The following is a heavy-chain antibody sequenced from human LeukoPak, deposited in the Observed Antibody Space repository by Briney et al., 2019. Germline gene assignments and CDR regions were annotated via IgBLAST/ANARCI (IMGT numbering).Heavy chain of an antibody. V-gene: IGHV1-8*01. D-gene: IGHD3-22*01. CDR3: ARGQNYYDSSGYRLGDY. Sequence: ASVKVSCKASGYTFTSYDINWVRQATGQGLEWMGWMNPNSGNTGYAQKFQGRVTMTGNTSISTAYMELSSLRSEDTAVYYCARGQNYYDSSGYRLGDYWGQGTLVTVSS. CDR1: GYTFTSYD. J-gene: IGHJ4*02. CDR2: MNPNSGNT.